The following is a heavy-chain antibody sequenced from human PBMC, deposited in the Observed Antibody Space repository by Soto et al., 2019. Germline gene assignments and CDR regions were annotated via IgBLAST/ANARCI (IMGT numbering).Heavy chain of an antibody. CDR1: GYTFTSYG. V-gene: IGHV1-18*04. CDR2: ISAYNGNT. J-gene: IGHJ5*02. Sequence: ASVKVSCKASGYTFTSYGISRVRQAPGQGLEWMGWISAYNGNTNYAQKLQGRVTMTTDTSTSTAYMELRSLRSDDTAVYYCARPAGYCSSTSCYPENWFDPWGQGTLVTVSS. CDR3: ARPAGYCSSTSCYPENWFDP. D-gene: IGHD2-2*01.